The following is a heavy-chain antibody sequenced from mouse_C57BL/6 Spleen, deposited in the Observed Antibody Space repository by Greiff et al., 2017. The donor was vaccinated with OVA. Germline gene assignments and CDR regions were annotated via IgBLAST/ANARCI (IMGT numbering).Heavy chain of an antibody. V-gene: IGHV10-1*01. D-gene: IGHD1-1*01. Sequence: DVQLVESGGGLVQPKGSLKLSCAASGFSFNTYAMNWVRQAPGKGLEWVARIRSKSNNYATYYADSVKDRFTISRDDSESMLYLQMNNLKTEDTAMYYCVRQGITTVVATRGWYFDVWGTGTTVTVSS. CDR1: GFSFNTYA. CDR3: VRQGITTVVATRGWYFDV. J-gene: IGHJ1*03. CDR2: IRSKSNNYAT.